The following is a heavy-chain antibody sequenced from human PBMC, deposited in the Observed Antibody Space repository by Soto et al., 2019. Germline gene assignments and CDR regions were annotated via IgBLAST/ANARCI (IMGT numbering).Heavy chain of an antibody. Sequence: EVQLVESGGGLVQPGGSLRLSCAASRFTFSSYEMNWVRQAPGKGLEWVSYISSSGSTIYYADSVKGRFTISRDNAKNSLYLQMNSLRAEDTAVYYCARSYYDFWSGLYYNTLPDYWGQGTLVTVSS. D-gene: IGHD3-3*01. V-gene: IGHV3-48*03. J-gene: IGHJ4*02. CDR2: ISSSGSTI. CDR1: RFTFSSYE. CDR3: ARSYYDFWSGLYYNTLPDY.